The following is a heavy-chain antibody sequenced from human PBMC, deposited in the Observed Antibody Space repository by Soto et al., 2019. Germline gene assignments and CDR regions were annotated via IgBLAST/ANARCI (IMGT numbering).Heavy chain of an antibody. V-gene: IGHV3-7*04. CDR3: ARDSNWAFEY. Sequence: EVLLEESGGGLVQPGGSLRLSCAASGFTFSAYWMSWVRQAPGKGLEWVAKIKYDGSEIFYVDSVKGRFTISRDNAKNSLYLQMNSLSPEDTAVYYCARDSNWAFEYWGQGSLVTVSS. J-gene: IGHJ4*02. CDR2: IKYDGSEI. D-gene: IGHD3-16*01. CDR1: GFTFSAYW.